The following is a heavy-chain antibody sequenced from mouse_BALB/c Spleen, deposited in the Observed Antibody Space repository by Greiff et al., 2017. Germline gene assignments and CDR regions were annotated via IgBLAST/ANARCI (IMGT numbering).Heavy chain of an antibody. D-gene: IGHD1-1*01. CDR2: ISYDGSN. J-gene: IGHJ2*01. V-gene: IGHV3-6*02. CDR3: ARDPTTDYFDY. CDR1: GYSITSGYY. Sequence: ESGPGLVKPSQSLSLTCSVTGYSITSGYYWNWIRQFPGNKLEWMGYISYDGSNNYNPSLKNRISITRDTSKNQFFLKLNSVTTEDTATYYCARDPTTDYFDYWGQGTTLTVSS.